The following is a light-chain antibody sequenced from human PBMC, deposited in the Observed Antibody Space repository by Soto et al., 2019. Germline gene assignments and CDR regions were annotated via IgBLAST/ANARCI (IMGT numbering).Light chain of an antibody. CDR1: ISNIGSNT. J-gene: IGLJ1*01. CDR2: ANN. V-gene: IGLV1-44*01. CDR3: VAWDYSLNGYV. Sequence: QSVLTQPPSACGTPGQRFTISCSGSISNIGSNTVNWYQQLPGTAPKLLIHANNQRPSGVPDRFSVYKSCTSASLAISWLQSEEADYYCVAWDYSLNGYVFGTGTKVTV.